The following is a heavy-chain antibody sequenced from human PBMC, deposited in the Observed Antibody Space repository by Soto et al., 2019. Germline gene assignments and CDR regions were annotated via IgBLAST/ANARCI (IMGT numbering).Heavy chain of an antibody. J-gene: IGHJ4*02. D-gene: IGHD5-12*01. V-gene: IGHV4-34*01. CDR3: ARVATMGILEY. CDR1: GGSFSGYY. CDR2: INHSGST. Sequence: PSETLSLTCAVYGGSFSGYYWSWIRQPPGKGLEWIGEINHSGSTNYNPSLKSRVTISVDTSKNQFSLKLSSVTAADTAVYYCARVATMGILEYWGQGTLVTVSS.